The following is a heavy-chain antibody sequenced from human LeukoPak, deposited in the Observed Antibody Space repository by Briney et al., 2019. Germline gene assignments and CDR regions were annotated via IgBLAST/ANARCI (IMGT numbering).Heavy chain of an antibody. CDR3: ARGLATGSYPGDAFDI. J-gene: IGHJ3*02. Sequence: ASVKVSCKPSGYTFTSYYIHWVRQAPGQGLEWMGIINPSGGSTTYAQKFQGRVTMTRDTSTNTVYMELSSLRSEDTAVYYCARGLATGSYPGDAFDIWGQGTMVTVSS. CDR2: INPSGGST. V-gene: IGHV1-46*01. CDR1: GYTFTSYY. D-gene: IGHD1-26*01.